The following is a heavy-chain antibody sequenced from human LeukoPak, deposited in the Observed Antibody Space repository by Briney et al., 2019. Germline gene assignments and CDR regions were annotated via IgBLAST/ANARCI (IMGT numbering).Heavy chain of an antibody. CDR2: IWYDGSNK. V-gene: IGHV3-33*01. D-gene: IGHD5-18*01. J-gene: IGHJ5*02. Sequence: GGSLRLSCAASGFTFSSYGMHWVRQAPGKGLEWVAVIWYDGSNKYYADSVEGRFTISRDNSKNTLYLQMNSLRAEDTAVYYCARDLGIQLWSWFDPWGQGTLVTVSS. CDR3: ARDLGIQLWSWFDP. CDR1: GFTFSSYG.